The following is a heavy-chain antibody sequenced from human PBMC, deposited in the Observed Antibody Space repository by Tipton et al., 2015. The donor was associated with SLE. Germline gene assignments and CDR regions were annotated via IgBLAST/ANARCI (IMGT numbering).Heavy chain of an antibody. CDR1: GFIFSSYN. V-gene: IGHV3-21*03. D-gene: IGHD3-22*01. J-gene: IGHJ4*02. Sequence: GSLRLSCAASGFIFSSYNMNWVRQAPGKGLEWVSSISSSSSYIYYADSVKGRFTISRDNAKNSLYLQMNSLRAEDTAVYYCARDRPGYYDSSGYSDWGQGTLVTVSS. CDR3: ARDRPGYYDSSGYSD. CDR2: ISSSSSYI.